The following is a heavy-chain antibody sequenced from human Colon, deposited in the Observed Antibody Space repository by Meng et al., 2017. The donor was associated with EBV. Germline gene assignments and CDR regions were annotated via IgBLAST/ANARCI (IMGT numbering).Heavy chain of an antibody. CDR2: IYYSGRT. J-gene: IGHJ4*02. V-gene: IGHV4-39*07. D-gene: IGHD2-21*02. CDR3: ARGDLDGDCYYCLDF. CDR1: GDSVSNKNKY. Sequence: QLQLQESGPGLVKPSEXLSLTCSVSGDSVSNKNKYWGWIRQPPGKGLEWIGNIYYSGRTNYNPSLTSRVAISVDTSKNQFSLRLNSVTAADSAIYSCARGDLDGDCYYCLDFWGQGDLVTVSS.